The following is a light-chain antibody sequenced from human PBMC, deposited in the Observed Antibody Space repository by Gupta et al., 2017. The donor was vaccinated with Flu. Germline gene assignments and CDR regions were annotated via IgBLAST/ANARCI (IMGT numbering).Light chain of an antibody. CDR2: EVN. V-gene: IGLV2-14*01. Sequence: QSALAQPAPASASPVQSLNTSCTGLSSDVGGYNDVSWYQQHPGKAPKLMIYEVNTRPAGVSDRFSGSKSGNTASLIISGLQAEDEGDYYCSAYTSSSTPFVFGSGTKVTVL. CDR1: SSDVGGYND. CDR3: SAYTSSSTPFV. J-gene: IGLJ1*01.